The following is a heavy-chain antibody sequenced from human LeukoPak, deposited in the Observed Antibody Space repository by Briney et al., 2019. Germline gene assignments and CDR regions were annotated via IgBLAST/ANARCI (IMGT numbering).Heavy chain of an antibody. Sequence: GGSLRLSCAASGFTFSTYAMHWVRQAPGKGLEWVAVISYDGGKKYYADSVKGRFTISRDNSKNMLYLQMNSLRPEDTAVFYCARDDSDVRIVATVSREGDYFAYWGQGTLVPVSS. CDR2: ISYDGGKK. CDR1: GFTFSTYA. V-gene: IGHV3-30*04. CDR3: ARDDSDVRIVATVSREGDYFAY. J-gene: IGHJ4*02. D-gene: IGHD5-12*01.